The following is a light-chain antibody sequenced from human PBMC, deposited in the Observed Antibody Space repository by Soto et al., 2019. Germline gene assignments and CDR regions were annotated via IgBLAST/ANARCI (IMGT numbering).Light chain of an antibody. CDR2: DAS. J-gene: IGKJ1*01. V-gene: IGKV1-5*01. CDR1: QSVSGW. CDR3: QQYETFSGT. Sequence: DIQITQSPSTLSASVGDTVTVTCRASQSVSGWLAWHQQKPGEAPKLLVYDASALPRGVPSRFSVSGSGTKFTLTIASLQPDDFATYYCQQYETFSGTFGPGTKVDIK.